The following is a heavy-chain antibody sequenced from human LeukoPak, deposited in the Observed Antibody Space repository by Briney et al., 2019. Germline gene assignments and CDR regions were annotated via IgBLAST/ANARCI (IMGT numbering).Heavy chain of an antibody. CDR3: ARAARTFDY. J-gene: IGHJ4*02. V-gene: IGHV3-7*01. Sequence: GGSLRLSCAASGFTFSNYGMHWVRQAPGRGLEWVANIKQDGSEIYYVDSVKGRFTISRDNAKNSLYLQMNNLRAEDTAVYSCARAARTFDYWGQGTLVTVSS. CDR2: IKQDGSEI. CDR1: GFTFSNYG.